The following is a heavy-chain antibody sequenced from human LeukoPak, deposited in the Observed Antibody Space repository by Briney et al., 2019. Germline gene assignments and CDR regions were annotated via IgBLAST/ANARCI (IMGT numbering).Heavy chain of an antibody. J-gene: IGHJ6*02. V-gene: IGHV4-59*01. CDR2: IYYSGST. D-gene: IGHD3-9*01. CDR3: ARMDFDWFLGMDV. Sequence: PSETLSLTCTVSGGSISSYYWSWIRQPPGKGQEWIGYIYYSGSTNYNPSLKSRVTISVDTSKNQFSLKLSSVTAADTAVYYCARMDFDWFLGMDVWGQGTTVTVSS. CDR1: GGSISSYY.